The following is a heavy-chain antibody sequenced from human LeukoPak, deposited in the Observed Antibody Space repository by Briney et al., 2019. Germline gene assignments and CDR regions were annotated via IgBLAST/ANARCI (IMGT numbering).Heavy chain of an antibody. CDR2: INPSGGST. D-gene: IGHD3-3*01. V-gene: IGHV1-46*01. J-gene: IGHJ5*02. CDR1: GGTFSSYA. CDR3: ARDLAPDLLGRFDP. Sequence: ASVKVSCKASGGTFSSYAISWVRQAPGQGLEWMGFINPSGGSTTYAQKFQGRVTMTRDTSTSTVYMEMSSLRSEDTATYYCARDLAPDLLGRFDPWGQGTLVTVSS.